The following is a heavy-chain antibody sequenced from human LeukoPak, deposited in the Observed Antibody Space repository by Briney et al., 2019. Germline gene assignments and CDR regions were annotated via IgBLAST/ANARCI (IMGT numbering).Heavy chain of an antibody. J-gene: IGHJ4*02. CDR3: AKDPKAAAGPYYFDY. CDR2: ISGSGGST. Sequence: PGGSLRLSCAASGFTFSSYARSWVRQAPGKGLEWVSAISGSGGSTYYADSVKGRFTISRDNSKNTLYLQMNSLRAEDTAVYYCAKDPKAAAGPYYFDYWGQGTLVTVSS. D-gene: IGHD6-13*01. CDR1: GFTFSSYA. V-gene: IGHV3-23*01.